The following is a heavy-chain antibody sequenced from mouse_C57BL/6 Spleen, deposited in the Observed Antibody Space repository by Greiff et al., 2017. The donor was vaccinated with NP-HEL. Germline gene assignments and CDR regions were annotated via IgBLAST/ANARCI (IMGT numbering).Heavy chain of an antibody. V-gene: IGHV5-6*01. J-gene: IGHJ1*03. CDR3: ARRGTTVGATTSWYFDV. CDR1: GFTFSSYG. CDR2: ISSGGSYT. Sequence: VQLQQSGGDLVKPGGSLKLSCAASGFTFSSYGMSWVRQTPDKRLEWVATISSGGSYTYYPDSVKGRFTISRDNAKNTLYLQMSRLKSEDTAMYYCARRGTTVGATTSWYFDVWGTGTTVTVSS. D-gene: IGHD1-1*01.